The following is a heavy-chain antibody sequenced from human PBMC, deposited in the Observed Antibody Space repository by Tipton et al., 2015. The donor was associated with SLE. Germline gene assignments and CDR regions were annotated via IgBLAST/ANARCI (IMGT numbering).Heavy chain of an antibody. CDR1: GGSISSHY. CDR2: VHSSGST. D-gene: IGHD5-12*01. J-gene: IGHJ5*02. CDR3: ATSGYDFLSWFDP. Sequence: LVKPSETLSLTCTVSGGSISSHYWSWIRQPPGKRLEWIGHVHSSGSTFYNPSLKSRVTISMDTSKNQVSLRMTSVTAADTAVYYCATSGYDFLSWFDPWGQGTPVTVSS. V-gene: IGHV4-59*11.